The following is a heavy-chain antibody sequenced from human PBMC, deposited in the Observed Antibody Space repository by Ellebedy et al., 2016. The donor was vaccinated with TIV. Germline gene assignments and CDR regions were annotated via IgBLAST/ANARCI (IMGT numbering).Heavy chain of an antibody. Sequence: AASVKVSCKASGYTFTAYYMHWVRQAPGQGLEWMGWISPTSGGTNYAQKYQGRVTMTRNTSVTTAYMELSGLRSDDTAVYFCARVGATHGDYWYYFDYWGQGTLVTVSS. J-gene: IGHJ4*02. CDR3: ARVGATHGDYWYYFDY. CDR1: GYTFTAYY. CDR2: ISPTSGGT. D-gene: IGHD4-17*01. V-gene: IGHV1-2*02.